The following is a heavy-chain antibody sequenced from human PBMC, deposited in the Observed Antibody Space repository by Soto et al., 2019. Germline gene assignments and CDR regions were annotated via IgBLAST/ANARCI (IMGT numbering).Heavy chain of an antibody. V-gene: IGHV3-21*06. CDR3: ARRAVTTYHFFDY. J-gene: IGHJ4*02. Sequence: PGGSLRLSCATSGFTFSSFDMDWVRQAPGKGLEWVSSIHRASTYIYYADSVRGRFTISRDNAKSSLYLQMNGLTVEDTAVYYCARRAVTTYHFFDYWGQGALVTVSS. D-gene: IGHD4-17*01. CDR2: IHRASTYI. CDR1: GFTFSSFD.